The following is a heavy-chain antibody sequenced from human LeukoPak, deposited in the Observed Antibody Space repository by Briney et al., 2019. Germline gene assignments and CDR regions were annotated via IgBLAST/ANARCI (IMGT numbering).Heavy chain of an antibody. Sequence: ASVKVSCKASGGTFSSYAISWVRQAPGQGLEWMGIINPSGGSTSYAQKFQGRVTMTRDTSTSTVYMELSSLRSEDTAVYYCARDRLMGTFDYWGQGTLVTVSS. CDR2: INPSGGST. CDR1: GGTFSSYA. D-gene: IGHD3-16*01. V-gene: IGHV1-46*01. J-gene: IGHJ4*02. CDR3: ARDRLMGTFDY.